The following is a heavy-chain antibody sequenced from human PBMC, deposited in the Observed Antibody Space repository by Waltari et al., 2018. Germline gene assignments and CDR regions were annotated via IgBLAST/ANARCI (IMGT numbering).Heavy chain of an antibody. V-gene: IGHV1-69*08. CDR2: IIPILGIA. CDR1: GGTFSSYT. CDR3: ARDRPDSSGFADAFDI. Sequence: QVQLVQSGAEVKKPGSSVKVSCKASGGTFSSYTISWVRQAPGQGLEWMGRIIPILGIANYAQKFQGRVTITADKSTSTAYMELSSLRSEDTAVYYCARDRPDSSGFADAFDIWGQGTMVTVSS. D-gene: IGHD3-22*01. J-gene: IGHJ3*02.